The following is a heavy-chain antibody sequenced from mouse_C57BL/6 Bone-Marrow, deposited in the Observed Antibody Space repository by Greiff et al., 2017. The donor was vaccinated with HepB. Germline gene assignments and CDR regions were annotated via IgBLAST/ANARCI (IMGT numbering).Heavy chain of an antibody. CDR2: IYPGNGYT. J-gene: IGHJ4*01. V-gene: IGHV1-58*01. CDR3: ASWEDGYDASMDY. D-gene: IGHD2-2*01. Sequence: VQLQQSGAELARPGSSEKLSCKTSGYTFTSYGINWVKQRPGQGLEWIGYIYPGNGYTEYNEKFKGKATLTSDTSSSTAYMQLSSLTSEDSAIYFCASWEDGYDASMDYWGQGTSVTVSS. CDR1: GYTFTSYG.